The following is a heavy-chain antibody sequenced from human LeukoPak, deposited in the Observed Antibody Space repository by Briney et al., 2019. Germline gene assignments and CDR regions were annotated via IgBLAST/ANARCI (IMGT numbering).Heavy chain of an antibody. J-gene: IGHJ3*02. CDR3: ARFGAGGAFDATKSYDAFDI. Sequence: PGGSLRLSCAASGFTFSDYYMSWIRQAPGKGLEWVSYISSSGSTIYYADSVKGRFTISRDNAKNSLYLQMNSLRAEDTAVYYCARFGAGGAFDATKSYDAFDIWGQGTMVTVSS. D-gene: IGHD2-2*01. V-gene: IGHV3-11*01. CDR1: GFTFSDYY. CDR2: ISSSGSTI.